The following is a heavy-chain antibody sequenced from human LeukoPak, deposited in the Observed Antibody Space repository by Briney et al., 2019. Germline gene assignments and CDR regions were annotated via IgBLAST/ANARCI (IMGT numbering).Heavy chain of an antibody. D-gene: IGHD5-18*01. Sequence: GASVKVSFKASGYTFTSYDINWVRQATGQGLEWMGWMNPNSGNTGYAQKFQGRVTMTRNTSISTAYMELSSLRSEDTAVYYCARAGYSYGYLGYYYYYGMDVWGQGTTVTVSS. CDR3: ARAGYSYGYLGYYYYYGMDV. CDR1: GYTFTSYD. CDR2: MNPNSGNT. J-gene: IGHJ6*02. V-gene: IGHV1-8*01.